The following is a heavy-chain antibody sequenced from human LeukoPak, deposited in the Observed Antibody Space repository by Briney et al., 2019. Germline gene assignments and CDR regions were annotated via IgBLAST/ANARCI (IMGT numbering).Heavy chain of an antibody. CDR2: IIPVSGST. D-gene: IGHD5-18*01. CDR3: AKEGNTALVTGYCDL. V-gene: IGHV1-69*01. Sequence: SVKVSCKASGIFGSYVISWVRQAPGQGLEWMGGIIPVSGSTHYAQKFQGRLTITADESTSTVYMEMSSLRSEDTAMYYCAKEGNTALVTGYCDLWGRGTLVTVSA. CDR1: GIFGSYV. J-gene: IGHJ2*01.